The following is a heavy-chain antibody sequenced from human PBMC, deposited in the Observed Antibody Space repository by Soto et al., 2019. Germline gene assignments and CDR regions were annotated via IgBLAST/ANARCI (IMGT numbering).Heavy chain of an antibody. D-gene: IGHD6-6*01. J-gene: IGHJ4*02. V-gene: IGHV3-23*01. CDR3: AKRSSSSTFDY. CDR2: ISGSDDST. Sequence: GGSLRLSCEASGFTFSSYAMSWVRQAPGKGLEWVSVISGSDDSTYYADSVKGRFTISRDNSKNTLYLQMNSLRAEDTAVYYCAKRSSSSTFDYWGQGTLVTVSS. CDR1: GFTFSSYA.